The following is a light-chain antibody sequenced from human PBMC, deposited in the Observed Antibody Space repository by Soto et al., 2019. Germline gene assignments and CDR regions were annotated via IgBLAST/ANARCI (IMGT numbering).Light chain of an antibody. V-gene: IGKV3-20*01. CDR3: QQYGSAPTWT. CDR1: QSVGKY. Sequence: EIVLTQSPATLSLSPGERATLSCRASQSVGKYLVWYQQKPGQAPRLLIYDASTRATGIPDRFDGSGSGTDFTLTISRLEPEDFAVYYCQQYGSAPTWTFGQGTKVDIK. J-gene: IGKJ1*01. CDR2: DAS.